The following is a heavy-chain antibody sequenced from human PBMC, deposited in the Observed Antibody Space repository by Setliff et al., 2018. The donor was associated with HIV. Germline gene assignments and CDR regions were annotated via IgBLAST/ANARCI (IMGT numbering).Heavy chain of an antibody. D-gene: IGHD3-9*01. CDR1: GGSISSSSYY. CDR3: ARELRYFDWLLPFGY. V-gene: IGHV4-39*02. Sequence: SETLSLTCTVSGGSISSSSYYWGWIRQPPGKGLEWIGSIYYSGSTYYNPSLKSRVTISVDTSKNQFSLKLSSVTAADTAVYYCARELRYFDWLLPFGYWGQGTLVTVSS. CDR2: IYYSGST. J-gene: IGHJ4*02.